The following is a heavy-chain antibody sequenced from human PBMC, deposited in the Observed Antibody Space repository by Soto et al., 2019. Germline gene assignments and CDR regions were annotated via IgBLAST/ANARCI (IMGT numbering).Heavy chain of an antibody. V-gene: IGHV4-59*08. Sequence: SETLSLTCTVSGGSISSYYWSLIRQPPGKGLEWIGYIYYSGSTNYNPSLKSRVTISVDTSKNQFSLKLSSVTAADTAVYYCARQGSSRPNWFDPWGQGTLVTDSS. CDR2: IYYSGST. CDR3: ARQGSSRPNWFDP. CDR1: GGSISSYY. D-gene: IGHD6-13*01. J-gene: IGHJ5*02.